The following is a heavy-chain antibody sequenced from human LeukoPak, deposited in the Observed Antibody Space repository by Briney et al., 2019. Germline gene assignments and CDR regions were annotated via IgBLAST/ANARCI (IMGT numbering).Heavy chain of an antibody. J-gene: IGHJ6*02. CDR2: MNPNSGNT. D-gene: IGHD3-10*01. V-gene: IGHV1-8*02. CDR1: GYTFTSYD. CDR3: ATNYYGSGSYYMACYYYGMDV. Sequence: GASVKVSCKASGYTFTSYDINWVRQATGQGLEWMGWMNPNSGNTGYAHKFQGRVTMTRNTSMSTAYMEPSSLRSEDTGVYYCATNYYGSGSYYMACYYYGMDVWGQGTTVTVSS.